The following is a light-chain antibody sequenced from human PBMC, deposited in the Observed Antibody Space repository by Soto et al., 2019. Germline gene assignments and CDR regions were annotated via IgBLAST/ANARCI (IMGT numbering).Light chain of an antibody. V-gene: IGLV2-14*01. Sequence: QSVLTQPASVSGSPGRSITISCTGSSSDVGGYDYVSWFQQHPGRAPKLLIYEVITRPSGVSTRFSGSKSANTASLTISGLQPEDEADFYCSSFTSSRTWVFGGGTKLTVL. CDR2: EVI. CDR3: SSFTSSRTWV. J-gene: IGLJ3*02. CDR1: SSDVGGYDY.